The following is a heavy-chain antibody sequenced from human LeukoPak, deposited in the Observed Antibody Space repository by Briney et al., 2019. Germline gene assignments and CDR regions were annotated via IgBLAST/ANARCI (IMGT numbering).Heavy chain of an antibody. V-gene: IGHV4-31*03. Sequence: PSETLSLTCTVSGGSISSGGYYWRWLRQHPGKGLEWIGYIYYSGSTYYNPSLKSRVTISVDTSKNQFSLKLSSVTAADTAVYYCARGSIAARPFDYWGQGTLSPSPQ. CDR3: ARGSIAARPFDY. CDR2: IYYSGST. J-gene: IGHJ4*02. D-gene: IGHD6-6*01. CDR1: GGSISSGGYY.